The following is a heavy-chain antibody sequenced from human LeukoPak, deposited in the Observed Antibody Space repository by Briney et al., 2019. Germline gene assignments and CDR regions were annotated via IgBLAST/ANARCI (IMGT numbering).Heavy chain of an antibody. V-gene: IGHV3-23*01. CDR2: ISGSGGST. Sequence: PGGSLRLSCAASGFTFSSYAMSWVRQAPGKGLEWVSAISGSGGSTYYADSVKGRFTISRDNSKNTLYLQMNSLRAEDTAVYYCAKIRYYYGSGDIGGAFDIWGQGTMVTVSS. D-gene: IGHD3-10*01. CDR1: GFTFSSYA. CDR3: AKIRYYYGSGDIGGAFDI. J-gene: IGHJ3*02.